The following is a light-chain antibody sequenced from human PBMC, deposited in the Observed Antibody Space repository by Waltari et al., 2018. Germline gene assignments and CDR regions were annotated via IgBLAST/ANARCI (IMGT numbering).Light chain of an antibody. Sequence: EIVMTQSPDSLAVALGERATINCKSSQSVLKTSNNKNYLTWYQQKPGQRPKMLIYWASTRESGVPDRFSGSGSGTDFTLTINSLQAEDVAVYYCQQYHTTPNTFGQGTLLEIK. CDR2: WAS. CDR1: QSVLKTSNNKNY. CDR3: QQYHTTPNT. V-gene: IGKV4-1*01. J-gene: IGKJ2*01.